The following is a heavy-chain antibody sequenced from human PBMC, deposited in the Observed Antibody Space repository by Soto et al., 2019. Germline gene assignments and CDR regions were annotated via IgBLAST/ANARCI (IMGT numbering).Heavy chain of an antibody. V-gene: IGHV1-8*01. CDR1: GYTFTSYD. Sequence: QVQLVQSGAEVKKPGASVKVSCKASGYTFTSYDINWVRQAPGQGLEWMGWINPNNGNTSYAQKFQGRVTMTRDTSMSTAYMELSSLRSEDTAVYYCARTLDVAIVDYWGQGTLVTVSS. D-gene: IGHD3-16*01. J-gene: IGHJ4*02. CDR2: INPNNGNT. CDR3: ARTLDVAIVDY.